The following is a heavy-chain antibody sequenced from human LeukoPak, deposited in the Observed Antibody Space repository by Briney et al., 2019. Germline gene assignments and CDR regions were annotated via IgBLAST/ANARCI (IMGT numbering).Heavy chain of an antibody. Sequence: SETLSLTCTVSGGSISSGGYYWSWIRQPPGKGLEWIGNIYYSGSTYYNPSLKSRVTISVDRSKNQFSLKLSSVTAADTAVYYCARARDSGYEPVFDYWGQGTLVTVSS. CDR2: IYYSGST. V-gene: IGHV4-30-4*01. D-gene: IGHD5-12*01. CDR1: GGSISSGGYY. J-gene: IGHJ4*02. CDR3: ARARDSGYEPVFDY.